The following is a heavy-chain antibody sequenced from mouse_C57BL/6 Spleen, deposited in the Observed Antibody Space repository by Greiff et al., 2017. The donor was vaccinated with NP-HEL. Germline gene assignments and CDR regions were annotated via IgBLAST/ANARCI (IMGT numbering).Heavy chain of an antibody. Sequence: EVKLMESGGGLVKPGGSLKLSCAASGFTFSSYAMSWVRQTPEKWLEWVATISDGGSYTYYPDNVKGRFTISRDNAKNNLYLQMSHLKSEDTAMYYCARRLYYFDYWGQGTTLTVSS. J-gene: IGHJ2*01. V-gene: IGHV5-4*03. CDR2: ISDGGSYT. CDR3: ARRLYYFDY. CDR1: GFTFSSYA.